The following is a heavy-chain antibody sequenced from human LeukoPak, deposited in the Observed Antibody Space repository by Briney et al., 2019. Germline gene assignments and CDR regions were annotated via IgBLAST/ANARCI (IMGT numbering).Heavy chain of an antibody. CDR3: ARDSITMIEKYDAFDI. D-gene: IGHD3-22*01. CDR2: INWNGGST. J-gene: IGHJ3*02. Sequence: PGGSLRLSCAASGFTFDDYGMSWVRQAPGKGLEWVSGINWNGGSTGYADSVKGRFTISRDNAKNSLYLQVNSLRAEDTALYYCARDSITMIEKYDAFDIWGQGTMVTVSS. V-gene: IGHV3-20*04. CDR1: GFTFDDYG.